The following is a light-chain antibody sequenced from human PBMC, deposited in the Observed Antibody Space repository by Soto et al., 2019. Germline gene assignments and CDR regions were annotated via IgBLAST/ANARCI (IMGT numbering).Light chain of an antibody. V-gene: IGKV1-5*01. CDR1: QSISSW. Sequence: DIQMTQSPSTLSASVGDRVTITCRARQSISSWLAWYQQKPGKAPKLLIYDATSLESGVPSSVSGSGSGTEFTLTISSLQPDDFATYYCQQYNSYLWTFGQGTKVEIK. J-gene: IGKJ1*01. CDR3: QQYNSYLWT. CDR2: DAT.